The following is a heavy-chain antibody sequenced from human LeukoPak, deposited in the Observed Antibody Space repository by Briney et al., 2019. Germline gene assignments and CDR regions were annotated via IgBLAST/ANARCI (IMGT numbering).Heavy chain of an antibody. CDR2: ISGSGGST. V-gene: IGHV3-23*01. J-gene: IGHJ4*02. D-gene: IGHD3-10*01. Sequence: GGSLRLSCAASAFTFSRYGMHWVRQAPGKGLEWVSAISGSGGSTYYADSVKGRFTISRDNSKNTLYLQMNSLRAEDTAVYYCAKGHGSGRPNYFDYWGQGTLVTVSS. CDR1: AFTFSRYG. CDR3: AKGHGSGRPNYFDY.